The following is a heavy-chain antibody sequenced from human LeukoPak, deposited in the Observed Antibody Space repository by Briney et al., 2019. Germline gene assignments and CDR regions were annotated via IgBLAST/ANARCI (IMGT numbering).Heavy chain of an antibody. J-gene: IGHJ4*02. CDR1: GYTFTGYY. Sequence: ASVKVSCKASGYTFTGYYMHWVRQAPGQGPEWMGRINPNSGGTNYAQKFQGRVTMTRDTSISTAYMELSRLRSDDTAVYYCARGPGSGSLAGNWGQGTLVTVSS. CDR3: ARGPGSGSLAGN. D-gene: IGHD3-10*01. CDR2: INPNSGGT. V-gene: IGHV1-2*06.